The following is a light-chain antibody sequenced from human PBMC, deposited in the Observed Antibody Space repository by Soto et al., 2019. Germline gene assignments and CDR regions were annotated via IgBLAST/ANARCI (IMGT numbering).Light chain of an antibody. CDR2: KAS. CDR3: LQDYNYPLT. J-gene: IGKJ4*01. CDR1: QSVNSW. V-gene: IGKV1-5*03. Sequence: DIQMTQSPSTLSASVGDRVTITCRASQSVNSWLAWYQQKPGKAPKLLLYKASSLESGVPSRFSGSGSGTEFTLTISSLQPEDFETYYCLQDYNYPLTFGGGTKVDIK.